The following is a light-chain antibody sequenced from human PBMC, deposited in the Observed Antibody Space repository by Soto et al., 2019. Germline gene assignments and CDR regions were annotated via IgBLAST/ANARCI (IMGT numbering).Light chain of an antibody. V-gene: IGLV2-14*01. CDR2: DVS. J-gene: IGLJ2*01. CDR1: RSDVGGYNY. CDR3: SSYTSSSIVV. Sequence: QSVLTQPAYVSESPGQSITISCTGTRSDVGGYNYVSWYQQHPGKAPKLMIYDVSNRPSGVSNRFSGSKSGNTASLTISGLQAEDEADYYCSSYTSSSIVVFGGGTKLTVL.